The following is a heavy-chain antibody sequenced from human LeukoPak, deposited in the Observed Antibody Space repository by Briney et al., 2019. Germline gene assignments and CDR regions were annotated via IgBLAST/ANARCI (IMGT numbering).Heavy chain of an antibody. V-gene: IGHV3-64D*06. D-gene: IGHD6-19*01. CDR1: GFTFSSYA. CDR3: VIDLRRVAGSFDY. J-gene: IGHJ4*02. Sequence: GGSLRLSCSASGFTFSSYAMHWVRQAPGKGLEYVSAISSNGGSTYYADSVKGRFTISRDNSKNTLYLQMSSLRAEDTAVYYCVIDLRRVAGSFDYWGQGTLVTVSS. CDR2: ISSNGGST.